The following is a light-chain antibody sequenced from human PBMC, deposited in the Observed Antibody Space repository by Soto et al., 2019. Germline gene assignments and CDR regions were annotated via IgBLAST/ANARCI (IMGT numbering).Light chain of an antibody. V-gene: IGKV1-33*01. Sequence: DIQMTQSPSSLSASVGDRVTITCQASQDISNYLNWYQQKPGKAPKLLIYDASNLETGVPSRFSGSGSGTDFTFTISSLQPDAIATYYCQQYDNPITLGQGTRLEIK. CDR2: DAS. CDR3: QQYDNPIT. J-gene: IGKJ5*01. CDR1: QDISNY.